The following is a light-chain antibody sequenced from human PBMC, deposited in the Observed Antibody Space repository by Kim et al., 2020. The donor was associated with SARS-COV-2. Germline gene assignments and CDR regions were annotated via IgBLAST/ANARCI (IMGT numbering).Light chain of an antibody. V-gene: IGKV3-20*01. CDR3: QQYGSSPGT. J-gene: IGKJ4*01. CDR2: GAS. Sequence: SPGERATLSCRASQSVSSSYLAWYQQTPGQAPRLLIYGASSRATGIPDRFSGSGSGTDFTLTISRLEPEDFAVYYCQQYGSSPGTFGGGTKVDIK. CDR1: QSVSSSY.